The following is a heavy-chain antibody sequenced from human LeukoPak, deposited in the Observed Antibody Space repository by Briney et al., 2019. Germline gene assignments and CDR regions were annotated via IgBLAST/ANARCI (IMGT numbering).Heavy chain of an antibody. CDR2: INHSGST. CDR3: ARALLEYCSSTSCRPAHYYYGMDV. V-gene: IGHV4-34*01. CDR1: GGSFSGYY. Sequence: SETLSFTCAVYGGSFSGYYWSWIRQPPGKGLEWIGEINHSGSTNYNPSLKSRVTISVDTSKNQFSLKLSSVTAADTAVYYCARALLEYCSSTSCRPAHYYYGMDVWGKGTTVTVSS. J-gene: IGHJ6*04. D-gene: IGHD2-2*01.